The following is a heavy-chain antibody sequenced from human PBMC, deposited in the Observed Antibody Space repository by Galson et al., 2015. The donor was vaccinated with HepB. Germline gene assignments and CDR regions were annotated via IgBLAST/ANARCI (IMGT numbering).Heavy chain of an antibody. CDR2: ISSSSNSI. CDR3: ARGTVVSSYDAFDT. J-gene: IGHJ3*02. D-gene: IGHD4-23*01. CDR1: GFNFSSYS. V-gene: IGHV3-48*02. Sequence: LRLSCAVSGFNFSSYSMNWVRQAPGKGLEWISHISSSSNSIYYGDSVKGRFSVSRENARNSLYLQMNSLGDEDTAVYYCARGTVVSSYDAFDTWGQGTKVIVSS.